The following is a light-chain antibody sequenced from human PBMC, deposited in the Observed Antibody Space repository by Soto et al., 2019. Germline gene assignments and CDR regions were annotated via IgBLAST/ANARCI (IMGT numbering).Light chain of an antibody. CDR2: EVI. J-gene: IGLJ1*01. CDR1: SSDIGAHNF. V-gene: IGLV2-14*03. CDR3: NSYTTSNTFV. Sequence: QSALTQPASVSGSPGQAITVSCSGTSSDIGAHNFVSWYQQHPGKAPKLIIYEVINRPSGVSDCFSGSKSGNTASLTISGLQSEDEADYYCNSYTTSNTFVFGSGTKVTVL.